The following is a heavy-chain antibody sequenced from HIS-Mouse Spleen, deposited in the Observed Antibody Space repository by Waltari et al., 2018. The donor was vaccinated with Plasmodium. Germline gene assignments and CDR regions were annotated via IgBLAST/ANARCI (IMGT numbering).Heavy chain of an antibody. V-gene: IGHV4-59*08. Sequence: QVQLQESGPGLVKPSETLSLTCTVSGGSISSYYWSWIRQPPGKGLEWIGYIYYSGSTNYNPSLTSRVTISVDTSKNQFSLKLSSVTAADTAVYYCARRGPGIDTYWYFDLWGRGTLVTVSS. CDR3: ARRGPGIDTYWYFDL. CDR2: IYYSGST. CDR1: GGSISSYY. J-gene: IGHJ2*01. D-gene: IGHD3-10*01.